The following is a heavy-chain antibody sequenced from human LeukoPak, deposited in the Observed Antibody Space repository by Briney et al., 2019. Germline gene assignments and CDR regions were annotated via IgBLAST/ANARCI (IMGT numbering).Heavy chain of an antibody. D-gene: IGHD4-17*01. CDR1: GGSIRSYY. V-gene: IGHV3-23*01. CDR3: ARRAGEYSHPYDY. Sequence: ETLSLTCSVSGGSIRSYYWTWIRQPPGKGLEWVSGISPSGGITYYTDSVKGRFTISRDNSKNTLYLQMSSLRAEDTAVYYCARRAGEYSHPYDYWGQGTLVTVSS. J-gene: IGHJ4*02. CDR2: ISPSGGIT.